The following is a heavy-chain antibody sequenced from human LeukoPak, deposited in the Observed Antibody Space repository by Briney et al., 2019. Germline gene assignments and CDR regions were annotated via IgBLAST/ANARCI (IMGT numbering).Heavy chain of an antibody. CDR2: SGHGGDT. CDR3: AKGSPQYYFDY. Sequence: GGSLRLSCAASEFTFSTYAMYWVRQAPGKGLEWVSASGHGGDTYYADSVKGQFTISRDISKNTLYLQMNSLRAEDTAVYYCAKGSPQYYFDYWGQGTLVTVSS. D-gene: IGHD6-19*01. CDR1: EFTFSTYA. J-gene: IGHJ4*02. V-gene: IGHV3-23*01.